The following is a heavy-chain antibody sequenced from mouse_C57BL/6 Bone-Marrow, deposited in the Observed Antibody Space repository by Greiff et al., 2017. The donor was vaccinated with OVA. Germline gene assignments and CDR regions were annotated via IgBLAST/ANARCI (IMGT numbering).Heavy chain of an antibody. J-gene: IGHJ2*01. CDR3: ARGYYDYDEAVDY. V-gene: IGHV1-72*01. CDR2: IDPNSGGT. Sequence: VQLQQPVAELVTPGASVQLSCKASGYPFTSSLMPWVQPRPGRGLSLIGRIDPNSGGTKYNEKFKSTATLTVDKPSSTAYMQLSSLTSEDSAVYYCARGYYDYDEAVDYWGQGTTLTVSS. D-gene: IGHD2-4*01. CDR1: GYPFTSSL.